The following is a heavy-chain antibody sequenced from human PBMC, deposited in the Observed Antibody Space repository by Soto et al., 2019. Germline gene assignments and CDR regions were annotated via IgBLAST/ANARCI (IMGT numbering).Heavy chain of an antibody. V-gene: IGHV3-48*01. CDR1: GFTFSSYS. CDR3: ARDDYGFDY. Sequence: GGSLRLSCAASGFTFSSYSMNWVRQAPGKGLEWVSYIRSSSGTIFYADSVKGRFTISTDSATNSRFLQMNSLRVEDTAVYSCARDDYGFDYWGQGTLVTVSS. J-gene: IGHJ4*02. D-gene: IGHD4-17*01. CDR2: IRSSSGTI.